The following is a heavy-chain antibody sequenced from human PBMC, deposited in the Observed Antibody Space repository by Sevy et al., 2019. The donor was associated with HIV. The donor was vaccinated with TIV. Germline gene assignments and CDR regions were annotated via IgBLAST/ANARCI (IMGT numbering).Heavy chain of an antibody. Sequence: GGSLRLSCAASGFTFDDYAMHWVRQAPGKGLEWVSGISWNSGSIGYADSVKGRFTISRDNAKYSLYLQMNSLRAEDTALYYCAKLNLGEEYSYGSMDVWGQGTTVTVSS. CDR1: GFTFDDYA. D-gene: IGHD5-18*01. CDR3: AKLNLGEEYSYGSMDV. J-gene: IGHJ6*02. CDR2: ISWNSGSI. V-gene: IGHV3-9*01.